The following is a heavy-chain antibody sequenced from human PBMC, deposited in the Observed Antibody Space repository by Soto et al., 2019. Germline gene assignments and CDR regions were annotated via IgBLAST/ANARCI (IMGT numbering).Heavy chain of an antibody. J-gene: IGHJ4*02. D-gene: IGHD3-10*01. Sequence: QVQLVESGGGVVQPGRSLRLSCAASGFTFSSYAMHWVRQAPGKGLEWVAVISYDGSNKYYADSVKGRFTISRDNSKNTLYLQMNSLRAEDTAVYYCARDFKDYYGSGLDYWCQGTLVTVSS. CDR1: GFTFSSYA. V-gene: IGHV3-30-3*01. CDR2: ISYDGSNK. CDR3: ARDFKDYYGSGLDY.